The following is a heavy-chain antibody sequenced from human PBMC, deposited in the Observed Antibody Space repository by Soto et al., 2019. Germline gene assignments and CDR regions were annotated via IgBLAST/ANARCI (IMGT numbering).Heavy chain of an antibody. D-gene: IGHD3-16*01. CDR1: SDSISSSNW. CDR3: ARKSPLGALDI. CDR2: IYHSGTT. Sequence: SETLSLTCAVSSDSISSSNWWSWVRQPPGKGLEWIGEIYHSGTTNYSPSLKSQVTITVGKSKNQFSLKVTSVTAADTAVFYCARKSPLGALDIWGRGTLVT. J-gene: IGHJ3*02. V-gene: IGHV4-4*02.